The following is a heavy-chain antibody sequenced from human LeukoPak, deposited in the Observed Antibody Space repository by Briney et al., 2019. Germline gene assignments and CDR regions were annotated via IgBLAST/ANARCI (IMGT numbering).Heavy chain of an antibody. J-gene: IGHJ6*03. CDR2: IYYSGST. CDR3: ARDWPHHYNYYYMDV. CDR1: GGSISSYY. V-gene: IGHV4-59*01. Sequence: SETLSLTCTVSGGSISSYYWSWIRQPPGKGLEWIGYIYYSGSTNYNPSLKSRVTISVDTCKNQCSLKLSSVTAADTAVYYCARDWPHHYNYYYMDVWGKGTTVTVSS.